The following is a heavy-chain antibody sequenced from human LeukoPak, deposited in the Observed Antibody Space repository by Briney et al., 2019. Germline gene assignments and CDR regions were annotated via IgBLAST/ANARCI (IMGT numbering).Heavy chain of an antibody. Sequence: GGSLRLSCSASGFTFSSYAMSWVRQAPGKGLEWVSAISGSGGSTYYADSVKGRFTISRDNSKNTLYLQMNSLRAEDTAVYYCAGRSGWYTLSPDYWGQGTLVTVSS. CDR1: GFTFSSYA. V-gene: IGHV3-23*01. CDR3: AGRSGWYTLSPDY. D-gene: IGHD6-19*01. CDR2: ISGSGGST. J-gene: IGHJ4*02.